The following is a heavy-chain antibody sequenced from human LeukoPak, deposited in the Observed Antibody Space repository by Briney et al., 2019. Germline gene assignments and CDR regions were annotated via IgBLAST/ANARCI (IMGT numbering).Heavy chain of an antibody. D-gene: IGHD1-26*01. CDR1: GFTFSSYW. V-gene: IGHV3-7*01. Sequence: GGSLRLSCAASGFTFSSYWMSWVRQAPGKGGEWVANIKQDGSEKYYVDSVKGRFTISRDNAKNSLYLQMNSLRAEDTGVYYCARGSRYSGSYPFDYWGQGTLVTVSS. J-gene: IGHJ4*02. CDR3: ARGSRYSGSYPFDY. CDR2: IKQDGSEK.